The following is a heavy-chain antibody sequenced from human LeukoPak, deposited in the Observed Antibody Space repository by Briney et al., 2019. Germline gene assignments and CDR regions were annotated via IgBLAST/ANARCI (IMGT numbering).Heavy chain of an antibody. D-gene: IGHD1-26*01. CDR1: SGSISSFY. CDR3: ARRGPIYSNSYYREYYFDY. Sequence: SETLSLTCTVSSGSISSFYWSWVRQPPGKGLEWIGYIYYIGSTNYNPSLKSRVTISLDTSKNQFSLMLSSVTAADTAVYYCARRGPIYSNSYYREYYFDYWGQGTLVTVSS. V-gene: IGHV4-59*08. J-gene: IGHJ4*02. CDR2: IYYIGST.